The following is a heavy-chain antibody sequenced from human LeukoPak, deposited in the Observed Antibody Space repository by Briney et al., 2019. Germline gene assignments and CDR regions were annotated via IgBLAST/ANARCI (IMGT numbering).Heavy chain of an antibody. V-gene: IGHV3-33*01. Sequence: PGGSLGLSCAASGFTFSSYAMHWVRQAPGKGLEWVAVIWYDGSNKNYADSVKGRFTISRDNSKNTLYLQMNSLRAEDTAVYYCARVAMSDSSGYCDYWGQGTKVTVSS. CDR3: ARVAMSDSSGYCDY. CDR1: GFTFSSYA. J-gene: IGHJ4*02. D-gene: IGHD3-22*01. CDR2: IWYDGSNK.